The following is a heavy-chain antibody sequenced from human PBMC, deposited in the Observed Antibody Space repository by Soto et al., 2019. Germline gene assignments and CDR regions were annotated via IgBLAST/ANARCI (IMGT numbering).Heavy chain of an antibody. CDR1: GRSISSSGYY. J-gene: IGHJ5*02. D-gene: IGHD6-19*01. CDR2: IFYRGGS. V-gene: IGHV4-39*01. CDR3: ARHYGSFGP. Sequence: QLQLQESGPGLAKPSETLSLTCTVSGRSISSSGYYWGWIRQPPGKGLEWIGSIFYRGGSYYNPYRKSRVSTSVDTSKNQFSMKLNSVTAADTAFYYGARHYGSFGPWGQGTLVTVSS.